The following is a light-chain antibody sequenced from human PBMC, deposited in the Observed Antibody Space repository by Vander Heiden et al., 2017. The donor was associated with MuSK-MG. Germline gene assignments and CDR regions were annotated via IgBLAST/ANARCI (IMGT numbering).Light chain of an antibody. Sequence: EIVLTQSPGTLSLSPGERATSSCRASQSVSSNYLAWYQQNPGQAPRLLIYGALSRATGIPDRFSGSGSGTDFTLTISRLEPEDFAVYYCQQYGNSPYTFGPGAKLEIK. J-gene: IGKJ2*01. CDR1: QSVSSNY. CDR3: QQYGNSPYT. V-gene: IGKV3-20*01. CDR2: GAL.